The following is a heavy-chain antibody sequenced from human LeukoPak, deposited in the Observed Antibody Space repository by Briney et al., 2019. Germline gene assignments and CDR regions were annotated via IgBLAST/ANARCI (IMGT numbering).Heavy chain of an antibody. D-gene: IGHD1-26*01. Sequence: SVKVSCKASGGTFSSYALSWVRQAPGQGLEWMGGIIPIFGPANYAQKFQGRVTIGADESTNTAYLELRSLTSDDTAVYYCARTESVGIIGGFDYWGQGTLVTVSS. CDR2: IIPIFGPA. CDR3: ARTESVGIIGGFDY. CDR1: GGTFSSYA. V-gene: IGHV1-69*01. J-gene: IGHJ4*02.